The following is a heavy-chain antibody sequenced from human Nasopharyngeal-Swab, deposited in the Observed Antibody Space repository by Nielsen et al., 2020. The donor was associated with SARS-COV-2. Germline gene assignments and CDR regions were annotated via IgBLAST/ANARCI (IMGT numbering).Heavy chain of an antibody. D-gene: IGHD3-16*01. CDR3: ASMRTMDV. J-gene: IGHJ6*04. CDR2: IYSGGST. CDR1: GFTVSSNY. V-gene: IGHV3-53*01. Sequence: GESLKISCAASGFTVSSNYMRWVRQAPGKGLEWVSVIYSGGSTYYADSVKGRFTISRDNAKNSLYLQMNSLRAEDTAVYYCASMRTMDVWGKGTTVTVSS.